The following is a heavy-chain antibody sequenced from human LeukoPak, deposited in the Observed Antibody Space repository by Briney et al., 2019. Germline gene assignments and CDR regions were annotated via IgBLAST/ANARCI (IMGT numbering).Heavy chain of an antibody. Sequence: GGSLRLSCAASGFTFSSYTMNWVRQAPGKGLEWVSSISSSSSYIYYADSVKGRFTISRDNSKNTLYLQMNSLRTEDTAVYYCARGDKQLVFNRNKGGFDPWGQGTLVTVSS. J-gene: IGHJ5*02. CDR1: GFTFSSYT. V-gene: IGHV3-21*01. D-gene: IGHD6-13*01. CDR3: ARGDKQLVFNRNKGGFDP. CDR2: ISSSSSYI.